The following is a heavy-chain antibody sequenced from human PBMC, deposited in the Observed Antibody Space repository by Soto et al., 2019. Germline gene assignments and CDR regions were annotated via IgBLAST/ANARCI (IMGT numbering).Heavy chain of an antibody. D-gene: IGHD4-4*01. Sequence: EAQLLESGGGLVQPGESLRLSCATSGFTFASYAMTWVRQAPGKGLEWVSSITTGGINTHYADFVRGRFTISRDNSKNTVYLEMKTLRAEDPAVYYCGKVMTDYSKAVGDDWGQGTLVTVSS. CDR1: GFTFASYA. J-gene: IGHJ4*02. CDR3: GKVMTDYSKAVGDD. V-gene: IGHV3-23*01. CDR2: ITTGGINT.